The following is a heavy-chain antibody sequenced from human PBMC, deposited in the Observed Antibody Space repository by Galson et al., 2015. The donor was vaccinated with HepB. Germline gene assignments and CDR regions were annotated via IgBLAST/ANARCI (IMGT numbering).Heavy chain of an antibody. J-gene: IGHJ4*02. CDR2: ISGSSIYI. CDR3: ARNSRQDYSDTSGYWGDGR. Sequence: SLRLSCAASGFRFSSYSMIWVRQAPGKGLEWVSSISGSSIYINYGDSVKGRFTISRDNAKNVLYLQMNSLRAEDTAVYYCARNSRQDYSDTSGYWGDGRWGQGTLVTVSS. V-gene: IGHV3-21*06. CDR1: GFRFSSYS. D-gene: IGHD3-22*01.